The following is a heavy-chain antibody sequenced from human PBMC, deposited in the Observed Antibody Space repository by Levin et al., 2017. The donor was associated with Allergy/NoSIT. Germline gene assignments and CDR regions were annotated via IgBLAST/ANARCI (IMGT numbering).Heavy chain of an antibody. Sequence: ESGPTLVKPTQTLTLTCTFSGFSLSTSGEGVGWIRQPPGEALEWLALIYWDDDKRYNPSLQSRLTITKDTSKNQVVLTMTNMDPVDTATYYGTHRRGNTWNYKGPGFDPWGQGTLVTVSS. D-gene: IGHD1-7*01. J-gene: IGHJ5*02. CDR2: IYWDDDK. V-gene: IGHV2-5*02. CDR1: GFSLSTSGEG. CDR3: THRRGNTWNYKGPGFDP.